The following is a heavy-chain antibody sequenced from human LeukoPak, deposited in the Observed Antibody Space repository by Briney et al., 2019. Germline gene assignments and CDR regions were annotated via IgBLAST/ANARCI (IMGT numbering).Heavy chain of an antibody. CDR1: GFTFSSYE. J-gene: IGHJ4*02. D-gene: IGHD1-20*01. CDR3: ARADNWNDY. Sequence: PGGSLRLSCAASGFTFSSYEMNWVRQAPGKGLEWVSYISSSGSTIYYADSVKGRFTISRDNSKNTLYLQMNSLRAEDTAVYYCARADNWNDYWGQGTLVTVSS. V-gene: IGHV3-48*03. CDR2: ISSSGSTI.